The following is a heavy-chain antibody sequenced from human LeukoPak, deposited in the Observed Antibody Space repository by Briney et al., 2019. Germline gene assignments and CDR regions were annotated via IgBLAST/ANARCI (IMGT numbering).Heavy chain of an antibody. CDR2: IGAYNGNT. CDR1: GYTFTSYG. V-gene: IGHV1-18*04. J-gene: IGHJ4*02. CDR3: LRVWFGEFKAPHFDY. Sequence: ASVKVSCKASGYTFTSYGISWVRQAPGQGLEWMGWIGAYNGNTNYAQKLQGRVTMTTDTSTSTAYMELRSLRSADTAVYYCLRVWFGEFKAPHFDYWGQGTLVTVSS. D-gene: IGHD3-10*01.